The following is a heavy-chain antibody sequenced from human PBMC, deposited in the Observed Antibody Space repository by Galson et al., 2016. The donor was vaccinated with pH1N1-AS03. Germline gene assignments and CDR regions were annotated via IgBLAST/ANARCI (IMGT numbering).Heavy chain of an antibody. V-gene: IGHV5-51*01. CDR2: FYPSDSDA. D-gene: IGHD2-2*01. CDR3: ARHASPTILSYHFDY. CDR1: GYLFTNYW. Sequence: QSGAEVKQPGESLRISCKTSGYLFTNYWIGWVRQIPGKGLEWMGIFYPSDSDARYSPSFQGQVTFSADKSTATAYLQWSTLKAADTAIYYCARHASPTILSYHFDYWGRGTLVTVSS. J-gene: IGHJ4*02.